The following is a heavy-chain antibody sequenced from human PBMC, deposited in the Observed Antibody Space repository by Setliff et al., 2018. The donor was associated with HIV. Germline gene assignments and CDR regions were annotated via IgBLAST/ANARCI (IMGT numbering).Heavy chain of an antibody. Sequence: ASVKVSCKASGYTFTDYYIHWVRQAPGQGLEWMGWINSASGGTNYAQNFQGRVTVTRDTSINTAYVELNSLKSDDTAVYYCARDRPRRIVVATNLPNAFDVWGHGTLVTVSS. D-gene: IGHD2-15*01. CDR2: INSASGGT. V-gene: IGHV1-2*02. CDR3: ARDRPRRIVVATNLPNAFDV. CDR1: GYTFTDYY. J-gene: IGHJ3*01.